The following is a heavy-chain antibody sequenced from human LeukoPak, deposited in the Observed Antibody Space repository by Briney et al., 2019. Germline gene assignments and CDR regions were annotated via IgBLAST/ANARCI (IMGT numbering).Heavy chain of an antibody. Sequence: GRSLRLSCAASGFTFRDYGMHWVRQAPGKGLEWVALIWYDGTTKDYADSVKGRFTISRDNSKNTLYLQMNSLRAEDTAVYYCARARMVGGTTYYFAYWGQGTLVTVFS. V-gene: IGHV3-33*01. CDR3: ARARMVGGTTYYFAY. D-gene: IGHD1-26*01. CDR2: IWYDGTTK. CDR1: GFTFRDYG. J-gene: IGHJ4*02.